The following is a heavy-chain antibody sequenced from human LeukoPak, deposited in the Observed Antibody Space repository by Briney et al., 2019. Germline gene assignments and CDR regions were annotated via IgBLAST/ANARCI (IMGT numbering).Heavy chain of an antibody. CDR2: IIPIFGTA. D-gene: IGHD3-22*01. J-gene: IGHJ3*02. Sequence: ASVKVSCKASGGTFSSYAISWVRQAPGQGLEWMGGIIPIFGTANYAQKFQGRVTITVDKSTSTAYMELSSLRSEDTAVYYCARDYDSSGRGAFDIWGQGTMVTVSS. CDR1: GGTFSSYA. CDR3: ARDYDSSGRGAFDI. V-gene: IGHV1-69*06.